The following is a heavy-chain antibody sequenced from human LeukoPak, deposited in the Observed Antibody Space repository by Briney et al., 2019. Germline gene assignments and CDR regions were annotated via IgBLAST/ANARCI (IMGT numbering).Heavy chain of an antibody. CDR1: GFTFSRYW. J-gene: IGHJ5*02. CDR3: ATAGGDGSRMGFDP. CDR2: ISADGSVT. V-gene: IGHV3-74*01. D-gene: IGHD2-15*01. Sequence: GGSLRLSCADSGFTFSRYWMHWVRQTPGKGLVWVSCISADGSVTRYADSVKGRFAISRDNTKSTLYLQMHSLRAEDTAVYYCATAGGDGSRMGFDPWGQGTLVTVSS.